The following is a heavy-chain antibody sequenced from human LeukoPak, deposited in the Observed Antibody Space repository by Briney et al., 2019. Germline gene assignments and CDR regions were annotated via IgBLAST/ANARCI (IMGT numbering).Heavy chain of an antibody. CDR3: ARNGYSYGYSSLGHYYYYMDV. D-gene: IGHD5-18*01. CDR1: GGSFNGYY. V-gene: IGHV4-59*01. CDR2: IYYSGST. J-gene: IGHJ6*03. Sequence: SETLSLTCAVYGGSFNGYYWSWIRQPPGKGLEWIGYIYYSGSTNYNPSLKSRVTISVDTSKNQFSLKLSSVTAADTAVYYCARNGYSYGYSSLGHYYYYMDVWGKGTTVTVSS.